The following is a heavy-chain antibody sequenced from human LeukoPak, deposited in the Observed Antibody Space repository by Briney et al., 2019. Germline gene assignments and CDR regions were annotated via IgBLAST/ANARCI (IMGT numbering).Heavy chain of an antibody. V-gene: IGHV3-33*01. CDR1: GFTFSSYG. J-gene: IGHJ4*02. Sequence: PGRSLRLSCAASGFTFSSYGMHWVRQAPGKGLEWVAVIWYDGSNKYYADSVKGRFTISRDNSKNTLYLQMNSLRAEDTAVYYCARDGVVGSPADYYFDYWGQGTLVTVSS. CDR3: ARDGVVGSPADYYFDY. CDR2: IWYDGSNK. D-gene: IGHD2-15*01.